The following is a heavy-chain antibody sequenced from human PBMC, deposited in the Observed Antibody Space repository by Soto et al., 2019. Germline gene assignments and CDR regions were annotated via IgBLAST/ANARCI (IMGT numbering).Heavy chain of an antibody. CDR1: GYTFTSYG. Sequence: QVQLVQSGAEVKKPEASVKVSCKASGYTFTSYGISWVRQAPGQGLEWMGWISAYNGNTNYAQKLQGRVTMTTDTSTSTAYMELRSLRSDDTAVCYCARDGGPYCSGGSCYLGMDVWGQGTTVTVSS. CDR3: ARDGGPYCSGGSCYLGMDV. D-gene: IGHD2-15*01. V-gene: IGHV1-18*01. J-gene: IGHJ6*02. CDR2: ISAYNGNT.